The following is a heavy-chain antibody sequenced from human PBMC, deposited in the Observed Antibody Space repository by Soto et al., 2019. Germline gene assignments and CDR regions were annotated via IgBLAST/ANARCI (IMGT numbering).Heavy chain of an antibody. D-gene: IGHD6-13*01. J-gene: IGHJ4*02. CDR1: GFVFGDYA. V-gene: IGHV3-49*04. CDR3: TRGRGTSGWYADY. Sequence: PGGSLRLSXSASGFVFGDYAVTWVRQAPGKGLEWVGVVRSETYGGSTEYAASVKGRFRISRDDSESIAYLQMTNLKTEDTAVYYCTRGRGTSGWYADYWGKGIRVTVSS. CDR2: VRSETYGGST.